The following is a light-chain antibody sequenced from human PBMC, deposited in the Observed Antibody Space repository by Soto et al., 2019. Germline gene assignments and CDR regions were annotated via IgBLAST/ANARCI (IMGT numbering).Light chain of an antibody. CDR3: HQYNDWPSIT. J-gene: IGKJ5*01. CDR1: QAVNTR. V-gene: IGKV3D-11*01. Sequence: EIVLTQSPATLSSFAGDRVTLSCRASQAVNTRLAWYQHKPGQAPRLLIYLASNRAAGVPARFSGSGSGTDFTLTISDVEPEDFAVYYCHQYNDWPSITFGQGTRLEIK. CDR2: LAS.